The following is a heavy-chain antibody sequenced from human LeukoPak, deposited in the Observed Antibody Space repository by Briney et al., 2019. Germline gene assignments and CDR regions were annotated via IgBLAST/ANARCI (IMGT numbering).Heavy chain of an antibody. V-gene: IGHV1-2*02. CDR1: GYTFTGYY. CDR3: AAAIAAAATGAFDI. D-gene: IGHD6-13*01. J-gene: IGHJ3*02. Sequence: ASVKVSCKASGYTFTGYYMHWVRQAPGQGLEWMGWINPNSGGTNYAQKFQGRVTMTRDTSISTAYMELSRLRSDDTAVYYCAAAIAAAATGAFDIWGQGTMVTVSS. CDR2: INPNSGGT.